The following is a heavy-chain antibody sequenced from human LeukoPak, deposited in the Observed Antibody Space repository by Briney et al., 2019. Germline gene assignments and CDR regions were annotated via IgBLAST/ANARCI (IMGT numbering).Heavy chain of an antibody. CDR3: ARGGRYGDYGIDY. Sequence: PSETLSLTCAVYGGSFSGYYWSWIRQPPGKGLEWIGEINHSGSTNYNPSLKSRVTTSVDTSKNQFSPKLSSVTAADTAVYYCARGGRYGDYGIDYWGQGTLVTVSS. J-gene: IGHJ4*02. V-gene: IGHV4-34*01. CDR1: GGSFSGYY. CDR2: INHSGST. D-gene: IGHD4-17*01.